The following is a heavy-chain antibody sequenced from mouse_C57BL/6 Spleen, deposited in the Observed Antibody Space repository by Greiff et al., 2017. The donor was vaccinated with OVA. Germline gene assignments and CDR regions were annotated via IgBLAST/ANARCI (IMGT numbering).Heavy chain of an antibody. CDR1: GYTFTDYA. Sequence: QVQLQQPGPELVRPGVSVKISCKGSGYTFTDYAMHWVKQSHAKSLEWIGVISTYNGDASYNEKFKDKATMTVDKSSSTAYMKLARLTSEDSAVYYCASHYDGYPTWFAYWGQGTLVTVSA. CDR2: ISTYNGDA. CDR3: ASHYDGYPTWFAY. D-gene: IGHD2-3*01. J-gene: IGHJ3*01. V-gene: IGHV1-67*01.